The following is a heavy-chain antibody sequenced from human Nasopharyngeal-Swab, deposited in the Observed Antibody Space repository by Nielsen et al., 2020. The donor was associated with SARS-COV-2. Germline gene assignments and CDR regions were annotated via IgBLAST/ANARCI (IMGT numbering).Heavy chain of an antibody. CDR3: ARDEKSQGIFGVVISGQWWFDP. D-gene: IGHD3-3*01. Sequence: ASVKVSCTASGYTFTSYAMNWVRQAPGQGREWMGWINTNTGNPTYAQGFTGRFVFSLDTSVSTAYLQISRLKAEDTAVYYCARDEKSQGIFGVVISGQWWFDPWGQGTLVTVSS. V-gene: IGHV7-4-1*02. CDR2: INTNTGNP. J-gene: IGHJ5*02. CDR1: GYTFTSYA.